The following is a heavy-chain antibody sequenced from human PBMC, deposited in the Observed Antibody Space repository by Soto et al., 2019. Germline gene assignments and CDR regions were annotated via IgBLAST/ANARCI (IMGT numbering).Heavy chain of an antibody. CDR2: IYYSGSA. Sequence: QVQLQESGPGLVKPSETLSLTCTVSGSSISSYYWSWIRQPPGKGLEWIGYIYYSGSANSNPSLKSRVTISVDTSKNQFSLKLSSVTAADTAVYYCARGLRDSSWYFDYWGQGTLVTVSS. CDR3: ARGLRDSSWYFDY. D-gene: IGHD6-13*01. CDR1: GSSISSYY. V-gene: IGHV4-59*08. J-gene: IGHJ4*02.